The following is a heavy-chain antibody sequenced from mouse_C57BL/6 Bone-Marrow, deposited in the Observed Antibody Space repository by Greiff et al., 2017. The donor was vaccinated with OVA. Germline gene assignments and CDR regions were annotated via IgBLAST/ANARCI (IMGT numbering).Heavy chain of an antibody. V-gene: IGHV14-4*01. CDR1: GFNIKDDY. CDR2: IDPENGDT. D-gene: IGHD2-3*01. CDR3: TTGWLPPWFAY. J-gene: IGHJ3*01. Sequence: VQLQQPGAELVRPGASVKLSCTASGFNIKDDYMHWVKQRPEQGLEWIGWIDPENGDTEYASKFQGKATITADTSSNTAYLQLSSLTSEDTAVYYCTTGWLPPWFAYWGQGTLVTVSA.